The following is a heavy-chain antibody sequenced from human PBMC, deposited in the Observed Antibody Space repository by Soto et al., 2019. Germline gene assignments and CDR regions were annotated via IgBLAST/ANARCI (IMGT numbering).Heavy chain of an antibody. D-gene: IGHD3-3*01. CDR3: ARDTKGVRFLEWLLNYYYDVMDL. CDR2: ISAYNGNT. CDR1: GGTFSSYA. V-gene: IGHV1-18*01. Sequence: ASVKLAWKASGGTFSSYAISWVRQAPGQGLEWMGWISAYNGNTNYAQKLQGRVTMTTDTSTSTAYMELRSLRSDDTAVYYCARDTKGVRFLEWLLNYYYDVMDLGG. J-gene: IGHJ6*02.